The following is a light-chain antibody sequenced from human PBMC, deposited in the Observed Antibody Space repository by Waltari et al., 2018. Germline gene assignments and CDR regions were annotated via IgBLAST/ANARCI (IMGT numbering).Light chain of an antibody. CDR1: QHIGTS. V-gene: IGKV3-15*01. CDR3: LQYNNWPYT. CDR2: GAS. Sequence: EIEMTQSPASLSVSPGETALLTCRASQHIGTSLSWFQLRPGRAPRHLIYGASTRATGIPARFSASGSGTEFSLTISSLQSDDFAVYYCLQYNNWPYTFGQGTRLEIK. J-gene: IGKJ2*01.